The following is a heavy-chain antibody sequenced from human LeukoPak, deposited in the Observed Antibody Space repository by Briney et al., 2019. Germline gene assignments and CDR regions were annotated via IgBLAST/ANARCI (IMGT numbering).Heavy chain of an antibody. V-gene: IGHV3-9*03. CDR3: AKEAAAGTNYFDY. Sequence: GGSLRLSCAASGFTFDDYAMHWVRQAPGKGLEWVSGISWNSGSIGYADSVKGRFTISRDNAKNSLYLRMNSLRAEDMALYYCAKEAAAGTNYFDYWGQGTLVTVSS. J-gene: IGHJ4*02. CDR2: ISWNSGSI. CDR1: GFTFDDYA. D-gene: IGHD6-13*01.